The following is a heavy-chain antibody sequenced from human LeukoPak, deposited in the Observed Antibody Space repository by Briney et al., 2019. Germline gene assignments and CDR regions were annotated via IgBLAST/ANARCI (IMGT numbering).Heavy chain of an antibody. D-gene: IGHD3-3*01. CDR3: ARAQRNLGYDFWSGYYY. V-gene: IGHV1-69*02. J-gene: IGHJ4*02. CDR2: IIPILGIA. Sequence: SVKVSCKASGGTFSSYTISWVRQAPGQGLEWMGRIIPILGIANYAQKFQGRVTITADKSTSTAYMELSGLRSEDTAVYYCARAQRNLGYDFWSGYYYWGQGTLVTVSS. CDR1: GGTFSSYT.